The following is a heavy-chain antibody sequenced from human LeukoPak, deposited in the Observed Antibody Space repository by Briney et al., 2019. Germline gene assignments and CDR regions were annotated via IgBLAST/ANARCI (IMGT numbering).Heavy chain of an antibody. D-gene: IGHD3-10*01. CDR1: GGSFSGYY. CDR3: ARVPTYGLHDAFDI. J-gene: IGHJ3*02. V-gene: IGHV4-34*01. CDR2: INHSGST. Sequence: SETLSLTCAVYGGSFSGYYWSWIRQPPGKGLEWIGEINHSGSTNYNPSLKSRVTISVDTSKNQFSLKLSSVTAADTAVYHCARVPTYGLHDAFDIWGQGTMVTVSS.